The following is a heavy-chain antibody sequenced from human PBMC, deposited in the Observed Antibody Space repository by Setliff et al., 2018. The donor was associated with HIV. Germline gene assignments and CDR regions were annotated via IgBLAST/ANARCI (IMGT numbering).Heavy chain of an antibody. J-gene: IGHJ6*02. Sequence: SETLSLTCTVSGGSISSYYWSWIRQPPGKGLEWIGCIYYSGSTNYNPSLKSRVTISVDTSKNQFSLKLSSVIAADTAVYYCARRPAGAVAGGYGMDVWGQGTTVTVSS. CDR2: IYYSGST. CDR1: GGSISSYY. V-gene: IGHV4-59*01. D-gene: IGHD6-19*01. CDR3: ARRPAGAVAGGYGMDV.